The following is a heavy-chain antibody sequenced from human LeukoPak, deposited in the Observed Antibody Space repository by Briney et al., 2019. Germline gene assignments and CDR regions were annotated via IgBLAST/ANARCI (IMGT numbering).Heavy chain of an antibody. CDR3: AREGGAVCTSCPLFGY. Sequence: PGGSLRLSCAASGFTFDDYGMSWVRQAPGKGLEWVSSISSSSSYIYYADSVKGRFTISRDNAKNSLYLQMNSLRAEDTAVYYCAREGGAVCTSCPLFGYWGQGTLVTVSS. D-gene: IGHD2-2*01. J-gene: IGHJ4*02. CDR2: ISSSSSYI. V-gene: IGHV3-21*01. CDR1: GFTFDDYG.